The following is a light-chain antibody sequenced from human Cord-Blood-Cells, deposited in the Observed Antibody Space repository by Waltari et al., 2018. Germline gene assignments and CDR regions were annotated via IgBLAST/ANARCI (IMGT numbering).Light chain of an antibody. J-gene: IGLJ2*01. CDR2: DVS. CDR3: SSYTSSSVV. V-gene: IGLV2-14*01. Sequence: QSALTQPASVSGSPGQSLTIPCTGTRRDAGGHHFASWYQQHPGKAPKLMIYDVSNRPSGVSNRFSGSKSGNTASLTISGLQAEDEADYYCSSYTSSSVVFGGGTKLTVL. CDR1: RRDAGGHHF.